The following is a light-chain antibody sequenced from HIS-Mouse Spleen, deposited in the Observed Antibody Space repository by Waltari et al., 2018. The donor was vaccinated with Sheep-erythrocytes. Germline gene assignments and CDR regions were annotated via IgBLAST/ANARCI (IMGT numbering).Light chain of an antibody. Sequence: QSALTQPASVSGSPGQSITISCTGTSSDVGSYNLVSWYQQHPGKAPKLMIYEGSKPPSRFSHRFSGSKSGNTASLTISGLQAEDEADYYCCSYAGSYNHVFATGTKVTVL. J-gene: IGLJ1*01. CDR1: SSDVGSYNL. V-gene: IGLV2-23*01. CDR2: EGS. CDR3: CSYAGSYNHV.